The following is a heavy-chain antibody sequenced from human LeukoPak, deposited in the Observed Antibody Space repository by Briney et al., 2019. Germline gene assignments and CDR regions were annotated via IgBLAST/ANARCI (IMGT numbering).Heavy chain of an antibody. V-gene: IGHV3-23*01. CDR1: GFTFSSYA. D-gene: IGHD1-26*01. CDR3: ARVTTTAPGY. Sequence: PGGSLRLSCAASGFTFSSYAMTWVRQAPGKGLEWVSTISGSGGSTYYADSVKGRFTISRDNAKNSLYLQMNSLRAEDTAVYYCARVTTTAPGYWGQGTLVTVSS. CDR2: ISGSGGST. J-gene: IGHJ4*02.